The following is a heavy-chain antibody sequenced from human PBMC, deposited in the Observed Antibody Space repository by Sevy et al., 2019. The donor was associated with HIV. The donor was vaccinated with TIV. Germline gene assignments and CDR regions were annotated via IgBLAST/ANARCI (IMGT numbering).Heavy chain of an antibody. D-gene: IGHD3-22*01. V-gene: IGHV3-30*18. CDR2: ISSDGSKR. J-gene: IGHJ5*02. Sequence: GGSLRLSCAASGFNFSRYALHWVRQVPGKGLEWVATISSDGSKRYYTDSVKGRFSISRDNSKNTLYLQMNNLTPEDTAVFYCAKEGYYYDSRSSDWFDPWGQGALVTVSS. CDR1: GFNFSRYA. CDR3: AKEGYYYDSRSSDWFDP.